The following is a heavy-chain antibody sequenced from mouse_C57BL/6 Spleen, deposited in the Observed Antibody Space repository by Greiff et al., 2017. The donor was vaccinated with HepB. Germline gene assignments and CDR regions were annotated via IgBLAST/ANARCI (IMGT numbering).Heavy chain of an antibody. CDR1: GYSITSGYY. Sequence: ESGPGLVKPSQSLSLTCSVTGYSITSGYYWNWIRQFPGNKLEWMDYISYDGSNNYNPSLKNRFSITRDTSKNQLFLKLNSVTTEDTATYYCAGVILPDRFAYWGQGTLVTVSA. J-gene: IGHJ3*01. CDR3: AGVILPDRFAY. CDR2: ISYDGSN. V-gene: IGHV3-6*01. D-gene: IGHD1-2*01.